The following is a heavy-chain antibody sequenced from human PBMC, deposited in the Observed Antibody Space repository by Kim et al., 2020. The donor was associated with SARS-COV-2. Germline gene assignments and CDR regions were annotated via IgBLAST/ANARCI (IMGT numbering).Heavy chain of an antibody. Sequence: SETLSLTCTVSGGSISSYYWSWIRQPPGKGLEWIGYIYYSGSTNYNPSLKSRVTISVDTSKNQFSLKLSSVTAADTAVYYCARGQAYSSLALDFDYWGQGTLVTVSS. V-gene: IGHV4-59*13. CDR1: GGSISSYY. CDR3: ARGQAYSSLALDFDY. J-gene: IGHJ4*02. CDR2: IYYSGST. D-gene: IGHD6-6*01.